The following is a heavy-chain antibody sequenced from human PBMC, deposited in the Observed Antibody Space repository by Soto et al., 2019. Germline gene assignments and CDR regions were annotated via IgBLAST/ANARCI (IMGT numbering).Heavy chain of an antibody. D-gene: IGHD6-13*01. CDR3: ARDRLEGSWFRNYYYYYGMDV. CDR2: INAGNGNT. J-gene: IGHJ6*02. V-gene: IGHV1-3*01. Sequence: QVQLVQSGAEVKKPGASVKVSCKASGYTFTSYAMHWVRQAPGQRLEWMGWINAGNGNTKYSQKFQGRVTITRDTSASTAYMELSSLRSEDTAVYYCARDRLEGSWFRNYYYYYGMDVWGQGTTVTVSS. CDR1: GYTFTSYA.